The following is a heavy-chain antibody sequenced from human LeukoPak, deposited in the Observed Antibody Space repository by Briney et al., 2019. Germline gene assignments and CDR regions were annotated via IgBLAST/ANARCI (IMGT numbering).Heavy chain of an antibody. J-gene: IGHJ6*02. CDR1: GFTFSSYA. V-gene: IGHV3-23*01. CDR3: ATLGYCSGGSCYSDYPYGMDV. CDR2: IGGSGGST. Sequence: PGGSLRLSCAASGFTFSSYAMSWVRQAPGEGLEWVSTIGGSGGSTYYADSVKGRFTISRDNSKNTLYLHMNSLRAEDTAVYYCATLGYCSGGSCYSDYPYGMDVWGQGTTVTVSS. D-gene: IGHD2-15*01.